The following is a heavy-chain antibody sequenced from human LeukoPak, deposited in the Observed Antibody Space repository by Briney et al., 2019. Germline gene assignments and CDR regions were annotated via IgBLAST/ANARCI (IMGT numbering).Heavy chain of an antibody. CDR3: ARSGLGSSWYRSDL. D-gene: IGHD6-13*01. CDR1: AYTFTSYG. J-gene: IGHJ5*02. CDR2: ISGYNGNT. Sequence: ASVKVSCKASAYTFTSYGVTWVRQAPGQGLEWMGWISGYNGNTDYAQKLQGRVTMTTDTSTKTAYMELRSLRSDDTAVYYCARSGLGSSWYRSDLWGQGTLVTVSS. V-gene: IGHV1-18*01.